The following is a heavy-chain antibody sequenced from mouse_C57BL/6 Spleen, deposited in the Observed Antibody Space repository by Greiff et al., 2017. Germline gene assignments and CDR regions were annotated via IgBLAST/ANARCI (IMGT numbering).Heavy chain of an antibody. J-gene: IGHJ3*01. CDR3: ARDGDYYDYERFAY. CDR1: GYTFTSYW. V-gene: IGHV1-55*01. D-gene: IGHD2-4*01. CDR2: IYPGSGST. Sequence: QVQLQQPGAELVKPGASVKMSCKASGYTFTSYWITWVKQRPGQGLAWIGDIYPGSGSTNYNEKFKSKATLTVDTSSSTAYMQLSSLTSEDAAVYYCARDGDYYDYERFAYGGQGTLVTVSA.